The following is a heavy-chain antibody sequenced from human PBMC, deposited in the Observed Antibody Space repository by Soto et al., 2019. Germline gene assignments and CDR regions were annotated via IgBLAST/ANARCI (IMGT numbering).Heavy chain of an antibody. CDR3: AKDEHYDFWSGYYGPY. Sequence: PGGSLRLSCAASGFTFSSYAMSWVRQAPGKGLEWVSAISGSGGSTYYADSVKGRFTISRDNSKNTLYLQMNSLRAEDTAVYYCAKDEHYDFWSGYYGPYWGQGTLVTVSS. V-gene: IGHV3-23*01. D-gene: IGHD3-3*01. J-gene: IGHJ4*02. CDR2: ISGSGGST. CDR1: GFTFSSYA.